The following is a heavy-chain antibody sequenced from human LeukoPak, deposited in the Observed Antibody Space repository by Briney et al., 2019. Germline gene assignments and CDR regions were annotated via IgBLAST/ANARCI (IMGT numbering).Heavy chain of an antibody. Sequence: SVKVSCKASGGTFSIYAISWVRQAPGQGLEWMGGIIPIFGTANYAQKFQGRVTITADESTSTAYMELSSLRSEDTAVYYCARDLGAAAGFDYWGQGTLVTVSS. CDR3: ARDLGAAAGFDY. CDR2: IIPIFGTA. J-gene: IGHJ4*02. V-gene: IGHV1-69*13. CDR1: GGTFSIYA. D-gene: IGHD6-13*01.